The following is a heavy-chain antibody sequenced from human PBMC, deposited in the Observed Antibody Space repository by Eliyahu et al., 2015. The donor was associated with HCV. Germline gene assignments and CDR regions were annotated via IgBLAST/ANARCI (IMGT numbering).Heavy chain of an antibody. V-gene: IGHV4-59*01. J-gene: IGHJ4*02. Sequence: QVQLQESGPGLVKPSETLSLTCTVSGGSISSYYWSWIRQPPGKGLEWIGYIYYSGSTNYNPSLKSRVTISVDTSKNQFSLKLSSVTAADTAVYYCTIPCLIAVAGTCFDYWGQGTLVTVSS. CDR1: GGSISSYY. D-gene: IGHD6-19*01. CDR2: IYYSGST. CDR3: TIPCLIAVAGTCFDY.